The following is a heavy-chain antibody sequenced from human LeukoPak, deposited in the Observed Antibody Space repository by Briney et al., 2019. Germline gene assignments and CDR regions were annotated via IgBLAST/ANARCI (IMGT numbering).Heavy chain of an antibody. Sequence: RGSLRLSCAASGFTFSSYSMNWVRQAPGKGLEWVSYISSSSSTIYYADSVKGRFTISRDNAKNSLYLQMNSLRDEDTAVYYCASRYCSSTSCYHYGMDVWGQGTTVTVSS. D-gene: IGHD2-2*01. V-gene: IGHV3-48*02. CDR2: ISSSSSTI. J-gene: IGHJ6*02. CDR3: ASRYCSSTSCYHYGMDV. CDR1: GFTFSSYS.